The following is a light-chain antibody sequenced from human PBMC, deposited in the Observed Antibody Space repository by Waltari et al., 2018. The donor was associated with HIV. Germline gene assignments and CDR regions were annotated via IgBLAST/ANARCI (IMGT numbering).Light chain of an antibody. J-gene: IGKJ1*01. CDR2: GAS. CDR1: QSVRSN. V-gene: IGKV3-15*01. Sequence: EIVMTQSPATLSVSPGERATLSCRARQSVRSNLAWYQQKPGQAPRLLIYGASTRATGIPARFSGSGSGTEFTRTISSLQSEDFAGYFCQQYNNWPPWTVGQGTKVEIK. CDR3: QQYNNWPPWT.